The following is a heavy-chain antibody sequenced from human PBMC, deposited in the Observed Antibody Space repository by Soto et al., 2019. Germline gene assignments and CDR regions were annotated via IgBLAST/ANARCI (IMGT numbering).Heavy chain of an antibody. V-gene: IGHV5-51*01. J-gene: IGHJ4*02. CDR2: VYPGDSDT. CDR3: ASCSSGYFYFDS. D-gene: IGHD3-22*01. CDR1: GYSFSSHW. Sequence: GQSLKLSCEVAGYSFSSHWIGWVRQMPGKGLEWMGIVYPGDSDTRYSPSFRGQVTISADKSISTAYLQWSSLRASDTAMYYRASCSSGYFYFDSWGQGTMVTVS.